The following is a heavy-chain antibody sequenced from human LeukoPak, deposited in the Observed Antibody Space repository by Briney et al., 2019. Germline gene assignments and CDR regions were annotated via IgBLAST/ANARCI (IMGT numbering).Heavy chain of an antibody. CDR1: GYSISSGYY. CDR2: IYHSGST. D-gene: IGHD1-26*01. V-gene: IGHV4-38-2*01. J-gene: IGHJ4*02. CDR3: ARVGGSYSDFDY. Sequence: SETLSLTCAVSGYSISSGYYWGWIRQPPGKGLEWIGSIYHSGSTYYNPSLKSRVTISVDTSKNQFSLKPSSVTAADTAVYYCARVGGSYSDFDYWGQGTLVTVSS.